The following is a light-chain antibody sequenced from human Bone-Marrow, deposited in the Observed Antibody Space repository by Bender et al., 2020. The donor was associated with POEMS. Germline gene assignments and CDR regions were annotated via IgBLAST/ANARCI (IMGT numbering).Light chain of an antibody. Sequence: SSELTQPPSVSVSPGQTAKITCSGDAFPKRYAFWYQQKPGQAPLLVISKDTERASGIPERFSGSNSGNIATLTISGTQALDEAGDYCQEGDTNSVVFGGGTKMTVL. J-gene: IGLJ2*01. V-gene: IGLV3-25*02. CDR2: KDT. CDR1: AFPKRY. CDR3: QEGDTNSVV.